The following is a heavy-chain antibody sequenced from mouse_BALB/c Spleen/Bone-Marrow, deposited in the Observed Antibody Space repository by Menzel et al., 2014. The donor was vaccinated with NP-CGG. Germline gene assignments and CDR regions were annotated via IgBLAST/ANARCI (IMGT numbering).Heavy chain of an antibody. Sequence: VQLHQSGAELAKPGASVKMSCKASGYTFTDYWMHWVKQRPGQGLEWLGYINPSTGYTEYNQKFKDKATLTADKSSSTAYMQLNSLTSEDSAVYYYARFYDGYYPALDYWGQGTTLTVSS. J-gene: IGHJ2*01. CDR2: INPSTGYT. V-gene: IGHV1-7*01. CDR1: GYTFTDYW. D-gene: IGHD2-3*01. CDR3: ARFYDGYYPALDY.